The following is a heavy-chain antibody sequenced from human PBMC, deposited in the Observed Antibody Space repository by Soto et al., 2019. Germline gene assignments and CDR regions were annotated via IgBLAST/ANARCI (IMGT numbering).Heavy chain of an antibody. CDR2: IFSSGST. V-gene: IGHV4-4*07. CDR1: GGSINTFY. Sequence: PSETLSLTCTVSGGSINTFYWSWVRQPAGKGLEWIGRIFSSGSTSFNPSLESRVAMSVDTSKNHFSLNLSSVTAAVMAVYYCAREGSYSAYNFAHGIQLWSFDFWGQGALVTVSS. CDR3: AREGSYSAYNFAHGIQLWSFDF. J-gene: IGHJ4*02. D-gene: IGHD5-12*01.